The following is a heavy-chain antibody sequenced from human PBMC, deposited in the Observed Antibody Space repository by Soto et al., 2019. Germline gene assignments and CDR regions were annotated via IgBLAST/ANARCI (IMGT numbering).Heavy chain of an antibody. D-gene: IGHD6-13*01. CDR2: ISASSGST. Sequence: PGWSLRLSCAASGFSFSSYAMSWVRQAPGKGLEWVSIISASSGSTYYADSVEGRFTISRDNSKNTLYLQMSSLRAEDTAVYYCAKVDYSSSLYYFDYWGQVTLFIVSS. CDR1: GFSFSSYA. J-gene: IGHJ4*02. V-gene: IGHV3-23*01. CDR3: AKVDYSSSLYYFDY.